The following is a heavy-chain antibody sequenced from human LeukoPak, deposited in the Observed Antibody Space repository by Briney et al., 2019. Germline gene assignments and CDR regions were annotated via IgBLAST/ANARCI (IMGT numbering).Heavy chain of an antibody. J-gene: IGHJ6*02. CDR1: GSTFNRFA. CDR2: ISYDGSDK. D-gene: IGHD3-10*01. V-gene: IGHV3-30*18. Sequence: GGSLRLSCAASGSTFNRFAMHWVRQAPGKGLEWVAVISYDGSDKYYADSVKGRFTISRGNSKNTLYLQMNSLRVEDTAVFYCAQGGSEIYYYYHGMDVWGQGTTVTVSS. CDR3: AQGGSEIYYYYHGMDV.